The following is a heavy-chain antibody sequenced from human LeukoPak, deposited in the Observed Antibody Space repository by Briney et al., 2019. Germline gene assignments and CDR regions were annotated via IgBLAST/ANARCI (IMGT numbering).Heavy chain of an antibody. CDR3: AGGLYCSSTSCYRDYYYYMDV. D-gene: IGHD2-2*02. J-gene: IGHJ6*03. Sequence: ASVKVSCKASGGTFSSYAISWVRQAPGQGLEWMGGIIPIFGTANYAQKFQGRVTITADESTSTAYMELSSLRSEDTAVYYCAGGLYCSSTSCYRDYYYYMDVWGKGTTVTVSS. CDR1: GGTFSSYA. V-gene: IGHV1-69*13. CDR2: IIPIFGTA.